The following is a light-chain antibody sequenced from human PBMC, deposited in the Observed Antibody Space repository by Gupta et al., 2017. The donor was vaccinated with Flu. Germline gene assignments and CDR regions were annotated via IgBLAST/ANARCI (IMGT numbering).Light chain of an antibody. Sequence: TASSSNIGDYDVNRYQQCPETAPNLLIYGNNIRPSGVPDRFSGSKSGTSASLAITGLQADDEADYYCQSYDISRSGSDVFGTGTKVTVL. CDR1: SSNIGDYD. J-gene: IGLJ1*01. CDR2: GNN. V-gene: IGLV1-40*01. CDR3: QSYDISRSGSDV.